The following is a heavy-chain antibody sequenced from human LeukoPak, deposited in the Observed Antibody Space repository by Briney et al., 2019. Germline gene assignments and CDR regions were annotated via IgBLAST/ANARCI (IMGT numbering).Heavy chain of an antibody. D-gene: IGHD7-27*01. CDR1: GGSISSGSYY. V-gene: IGHV4-61*02. J-gene: IGHJ4*02. Sequence: SETLSLTCTVSGGSISSGSYYWSWIRQPAGKGLESIGRIYTSGSTDYNPSLKSRVTISVDTSKNQFSLKLSSVTAADTAVYYCASPLYPGDHWGQGTLVTVSS. CDR3: ASPLYPGDH. CDR2: IYTSGST.